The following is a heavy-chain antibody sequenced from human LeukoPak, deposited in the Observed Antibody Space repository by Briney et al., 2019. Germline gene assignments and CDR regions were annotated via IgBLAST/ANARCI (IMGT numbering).Heavy chain of an antibody. J-gene: IGHJ6*02. CDR1: GYTFTSYD. V-gene: IGHV1-8*01. D-gene: IGHD3-22*01. CDR3: ARAGAPYYYDSSGDYGMDV. CDR2: MNPNSGKT. Sequence: ASVRVSCTASGYTFTSYDINWVRQATGQGLEWMGWMNPNSGKTGNAKKFQARVTMTRNTSISTAYMELSSLRSEDTAVYYCARAGAPYYYDSSGDYGMDVWGQGTTVTVSS.